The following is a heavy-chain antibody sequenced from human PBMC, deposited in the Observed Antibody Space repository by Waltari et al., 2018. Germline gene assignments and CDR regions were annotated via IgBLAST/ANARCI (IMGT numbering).Heavy chain of an antibody. CDR3: ANENYGSGSYYIDY. D-gene: IGHD3-10*01. J-gene: IGHJ4*02. CDR2: IYHSGST. CDR1: GYSISSGYY. V-gene: IGHV4-38-2*01. Sequence: QVPLQESGPGLVKPSETLSLTCAVSGYSISSGYYWGWIRQPPGKGLEWIGSIYHSGSTYYNPSLKSRVTISVDTSKNQFSLKLSSVTAADTAVYYCANENYGSGSYYIDYWGQGTLVTVSS.